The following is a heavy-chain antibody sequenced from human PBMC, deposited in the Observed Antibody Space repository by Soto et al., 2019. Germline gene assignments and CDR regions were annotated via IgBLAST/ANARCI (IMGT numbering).Heavy chain of an antibody. CDR1: GFTFSSFW. CDR3: ARDLNYWSLLIDH. J-gene: IGHJ4*02. Sequence: SLRLSCAASGFTFSSFWMTWVRQAPGKGLEWVANIKQDGNEKYYADSVKGRFTIFRDTSKNMLYLQMNSLGAEDTAVYYCARDLNYWSLLIDHWGQGTLVTVSS. CDR2: IKQDGNEK. D-gene: IGHD2-8*02. V-gene: IGHV3-7*01.